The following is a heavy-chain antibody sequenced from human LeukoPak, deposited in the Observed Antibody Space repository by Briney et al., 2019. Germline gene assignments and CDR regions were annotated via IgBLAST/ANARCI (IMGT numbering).Heavy chain of an antibody. V-gene: IGHV4-59*01. CDR3: ASGCDFWSGYYYYGMDV. CDR1: GGSISSYY. J-gene: IGHJ6*02. Sequence: SETLSLTCTVSGGSISSYYWSWIRQPPGKGLEWIGYIYYSGSTNYNPSLKSRVTISVDTSKNQFSLKLSSVTTADTAVYYCASGCDFWSGYYYYGMDVWGQGTTVTVSS. CDR2: IYYSGST. D-gene: IGHD3-3*01.